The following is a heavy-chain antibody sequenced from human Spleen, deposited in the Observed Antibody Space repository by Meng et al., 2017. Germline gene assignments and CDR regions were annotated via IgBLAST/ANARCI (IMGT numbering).Heavy chain of an antibody. CDR2: IRIKPSGGTT. Sequence: GESLQISCTASGFTFGDYAMSWFRQAPGKGLEWVGFIRIKPSGGTTEYAASVKGRFTISRDDSKSIAYLQMNSLKTEDTAVYYCTRVEKYSSSWYDYFQHWGQGTLVTVSS. V-gene: IGHV3-49*03. D-gene: IGHD6-13*01. J-gene: IGHJ1*01. CDR3: TRVEKYSSSWYDYFQH. CDR1: GFTFGDYA.